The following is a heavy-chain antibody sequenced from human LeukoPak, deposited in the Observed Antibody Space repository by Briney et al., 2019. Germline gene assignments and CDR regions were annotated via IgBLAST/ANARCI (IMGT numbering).Heavy chain of an antibody. CDR1: GGSFSGYY. D-gene: IGHD3-3*01. CDR3: ARVGWSGLEIN. J-gene: IGHJ4*02. Sequence: PSETLSLTCAVYGGSFSGYYWSWIRQPPGKGLEWIGEINHSGSTNYNPSLKSRVTISVDTSKNQFSLKLSSVTAADTAEYYCARVGWSGLEINWGQGTLVTVSS. CDR2: INHSGST. V-gene: IGHV4-34*01.